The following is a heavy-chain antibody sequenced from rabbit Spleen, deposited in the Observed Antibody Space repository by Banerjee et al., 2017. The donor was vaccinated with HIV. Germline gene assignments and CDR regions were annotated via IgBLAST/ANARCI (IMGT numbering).Heavy chain of an antibody. CDR2: IDPVFGST. V-gene: IGHV1S47*01. Sequence: QEQLVESGGGLVQPGGSLKLSCKASGFDFSSYGVSWVRQAPGKGLEWIGYIDPVFGSTYYASWVNGRFSISSHNAQNTLYLQLNSLTAADTATYFCVRDQAGYAGFGPFYFNLWGPGDPRHRL. D-gene: IGHD4-2*01. CDR1: GFDFSSYG. J-gene: IGHJ4*01. CDR3: VRDQAGYAGFGPFYFNL.